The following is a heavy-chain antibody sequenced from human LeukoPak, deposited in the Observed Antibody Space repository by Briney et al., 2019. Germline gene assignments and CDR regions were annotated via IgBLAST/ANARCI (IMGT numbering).Heavy chain of an antibody. D-gene: IGHD3-16*01. CDR1: GYTFTTYY. CDR2: INPKNGGT. CDR3: AKDQGSNGYSVFDY. V-gene: IGHV1-2*02. Sequence: ASVKVSCKASGYTFTTYYIHWVRQAPGQGLEWMGWINPKNGGTNYAQKFQGRVTMTRDMSISTAHMEANRLRSDDTAVYYCAKDQGSNGYSVFDYWGQGTLVTVSS. J-gene: IGHJ4*02.